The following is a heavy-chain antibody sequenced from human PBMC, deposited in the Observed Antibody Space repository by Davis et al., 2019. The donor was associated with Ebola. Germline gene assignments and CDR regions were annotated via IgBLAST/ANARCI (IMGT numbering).Heavy chain of an antibody. CDR2: IYYSGST. J-gene: IGHJ4*02. CDR1: GGSISSSSYY. V-gene: IGHV4-39*07. D-gene: IGHD3-22*01. CDR3: AISRRGIVVVMRDY. Sequence: PSETLSLTCTVSGGSISSSSYYWGWICQPPGKGLEWIGSIYYSGSTYYNPSLKSRVTISVDTSKNQFSLKLSSVTAADTAVYYCAISRRGIVVVMRDYWGQGTLVTVSS.